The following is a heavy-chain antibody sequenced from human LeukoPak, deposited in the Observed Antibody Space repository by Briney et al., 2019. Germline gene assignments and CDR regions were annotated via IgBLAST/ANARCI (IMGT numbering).Heavy chain of an antibody. J-gene: IGHJ3*02. CDR3: ARERVGATDHDAFDI. CDR2: IYTSGST. D-gene: IGHD1-26*01. Sequence: SETLSLTCTVSGGSISSYYWSWIRQPAGKGLEWIGRIYTSGSTSYNPSLKSRVTISVDKSKNQFSLKLSSVTAADTAVYYCARERVGATDHDAFDIWGQGTMVTVSS. CDR1: GGSISSYY. V-gene: IGHV4-4*07.